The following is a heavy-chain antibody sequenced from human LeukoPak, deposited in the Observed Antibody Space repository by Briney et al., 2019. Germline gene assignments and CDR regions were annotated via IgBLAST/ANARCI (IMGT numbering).Heavy chain of an antibody. CDR2: ISSGGST. Sequence: PGGSLRLFCAASGFTVSSNYMSWVRQAPGKGLEWVSVISSGGSTYYADSVKGRLTISRDNSKNTLYLQMNTLRAEDTAVYYCARDLGPRPQGWFDPWGQGTLVTVSS. J-gene: IGHJ5*02. CDR1: GFTVSSNY. CDR3: ARDLGPRPQGWFDP. D-gene: IGHD3-16*01. V-gene: IGHV3-53*01.